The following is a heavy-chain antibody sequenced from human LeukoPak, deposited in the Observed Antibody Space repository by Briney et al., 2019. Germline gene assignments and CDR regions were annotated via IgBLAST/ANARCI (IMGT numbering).Heavy chain of an antibody. V-gene: IGHV4-59*01. CDR2: IYYSGST. Sequence: SETLSLTCTVSGGSISSYYWSWIRQPPGKGLEWIGYIYYSGSTNYNPSLKSRVTISVDTSKNQFSLKLSPVTAADTAVYYCARFGSGSYGYMDVWGKGTTVTISS. D-gene: IGHD3-10*01. CDR1: GGSISSYY. J-gene: IGHJ6*03. CDR3: ARFGSGSYGYMDV.